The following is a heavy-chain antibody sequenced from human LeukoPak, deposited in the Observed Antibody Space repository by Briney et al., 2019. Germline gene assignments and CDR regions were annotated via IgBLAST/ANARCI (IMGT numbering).Heavy chain of an antibody. CDR1: GFTFSSYA. D-gene: IGHD6-13*01. Sequence: GGSLRLSCAASGFTFSSYATSWVRQAPGKGLEWVSAISGSGGSTYYADSVKGRFTISRDNSKNTLYLQMNSLRAEDTAVYYCAKVSPSRIAAAGTRGYFDYWGQGTLVTVSS. J-gene: IGHJ4*02. CDR2: ISGSGGST. CDR3: AKVSPSRIAAAGTRGYFDY. V-gene: IGHV3-23*01.